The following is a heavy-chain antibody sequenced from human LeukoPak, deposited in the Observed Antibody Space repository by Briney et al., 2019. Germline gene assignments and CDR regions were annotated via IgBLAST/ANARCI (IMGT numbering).Heavy chain of an antibody. J-gene: IGHJ5*02. D-gene: IGHD3-9*01. CDR3: ATARRYQRYFDPNWFDP. CDR1: GYTLTELS. CDR2: FDPEDGET. Sequence: GASVKVSCKVSGYTLTELSMHWVRQAPGKGLGWMGGFDPEDGETIYAQKFQGRVTMTEDTSTDTAHMELSSLRSEDTAVYYCATARRYQRYFDPNWFDPWGQGTLVTVSS. V-gene: IGHV1-24*01.